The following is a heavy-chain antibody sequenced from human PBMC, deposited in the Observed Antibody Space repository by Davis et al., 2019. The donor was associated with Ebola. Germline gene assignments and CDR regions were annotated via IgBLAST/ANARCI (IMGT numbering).Heavy chain of an antibody. Sequence: PGGSLRLSCVASGFTFGTYAMHWVRQAPGKGLEWVAIISYDGSNKYYADSVKGRFTISRDNSKNTLYLQMNSLRAEDTAVYYCAKSITIFGVITSHAFDIWGQGTMVTVSS. CDR2: ISYDGSNK. J-gene: IGHJ3*02. CDR3: AKSITIFGVITSHAFDI. CDR1: GFTFGTYA. D-gene: IGHD3-3*01. V-gene: IGHV3-30-3*01.